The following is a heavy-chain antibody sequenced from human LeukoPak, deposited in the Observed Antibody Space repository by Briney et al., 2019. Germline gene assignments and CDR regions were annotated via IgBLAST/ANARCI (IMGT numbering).Heavy chain of an antibody. D-gene: IGHD1-1*01. Sequence: ASVKVSCKASGGTFSSYAISWVRQAPGQGLEWMGGIIPIFGTANYAQKFQGRVTITADESTSTAYMELSSLRSDDTAVHYCARENDRIYYFDFWGQGTLLTVSS. J-gene: IGHJ4*02. CDR2: IIPIFGTA. CDR1: GGTFSSYA. V-gene: IGHV1-69*13. CDR3: ARENDRIYYFDF.